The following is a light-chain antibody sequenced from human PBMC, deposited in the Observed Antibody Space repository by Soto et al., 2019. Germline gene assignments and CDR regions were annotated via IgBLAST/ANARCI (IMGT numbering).Light chain of an antibody. Sequence: DIQMTHSASAVSASVGDDVTITSRASQRISTWLAWYQQKPGKAPKLLISDASSLETGVPSRFSGSGSGTEFTLTINSLQPDDFATYYCQQYKSYWTFGQGTKVDIK. CDR3: QQYKSYWT. V-gene: IGKV1-5*01. J-gene: IGKJ1*01. CDR1: QRISTW. CDR2: DAS.